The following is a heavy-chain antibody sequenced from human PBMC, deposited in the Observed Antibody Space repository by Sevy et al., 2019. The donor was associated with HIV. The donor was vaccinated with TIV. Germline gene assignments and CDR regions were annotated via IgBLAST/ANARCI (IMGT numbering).Heavy chain of an antibody. CDR3: GNAYCARYSYSCLSALNV. J-gene: IGHJ6*02. CDR2: ISHDGINE. CDR1: GFSFSYYG. V-gene: IGHV3-30*18. D-gene: IGHD2-8*01. Sequence: GGSLRLSCIGSGFSFSYYGIHWVRQSPSKGLDWVALISHDGINEYYADSVKGRFTISRDNSKNTVYLEMNSLRNEDIAFYFRGNAYCARYSYSCLSALNVCSHGTTVTVSS.